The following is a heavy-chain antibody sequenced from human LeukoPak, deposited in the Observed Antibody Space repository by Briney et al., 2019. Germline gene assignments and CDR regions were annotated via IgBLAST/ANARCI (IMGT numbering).Heavy chain of an antibody. CDR3: AREGAVAGHNT. CDR1: GSTFSSYS. CDR2: ISSSSSTI. Sequence: GGSLRLSCAASGSTFSSYSMNWVRQAPGKGLEWVSYISSSSSTIYYADSVKGRFTISRDNAKNSLYLQMNSLRAEDTAVYYCAREGAVAGHNTWGQGTLVTVSS. J-gene: IGHJ5*02. V-gene: IGHV3-48*01. D-gene: IGHD6-19*01.